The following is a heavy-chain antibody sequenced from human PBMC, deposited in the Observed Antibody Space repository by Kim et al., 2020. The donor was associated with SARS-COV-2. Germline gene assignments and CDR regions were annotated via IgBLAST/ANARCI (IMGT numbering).Heavy chain of an antibody. J-gene: IGHJ6*03. CDR3: ARDSYYDIFRYYYYYMDV. CDR1: GYTFTSYA. D-gene: IGHD3-9*01. V-gene: IGHV1-3*01. Sequence: ASVKVSCKASGYTFTSYAMHWVRQAPGQRLEWMGCINAGNGNTKYSQKFQGRVTITRDTSASTAYMELSSLRSEDTAVYYCARDSYYDIFRYYYYYMDVWGKGTTVTVSS. CDR2: INAGNGNT.